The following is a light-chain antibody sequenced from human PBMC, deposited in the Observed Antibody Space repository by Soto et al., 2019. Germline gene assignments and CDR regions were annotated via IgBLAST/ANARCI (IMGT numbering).Light chain of an antibody. V-gene: IGKV3-20*01. CDR3: QQNGSLPIT. Sequence: EIVLTQCPGTLSLSPGERATLSCRTSQSLSGGYLAWFQQKPGQTPRLLIYSASNRATGIPDRFSGSGYGTDFTLTFSRLEPEDFVVYYCQQNGSLPITFGQWTRLEIK. CDR1: QSLSGGY. J-gene: IGKJ5*01. CDR2: SAS.